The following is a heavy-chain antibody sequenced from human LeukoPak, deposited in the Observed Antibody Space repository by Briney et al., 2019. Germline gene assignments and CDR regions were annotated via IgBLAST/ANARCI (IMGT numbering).Heavy chain of an antibody. CDR1: GFTFSSYA. CDR2: ISYDGSNK. Sequence: GGSLRLSCAASGFTFSSYAMHWVRQAPGKGLEWVAVISYDGSNKYYADSVKGRFTISRDNPKNTLYLQMNSLRAEDTAVYYCASSTDGDYREFDYWGQGTLVTVSS. D-gene: IGHD4-17*01. CDR3: ASSTDGDYREFDY. V-gene: IGHV3-30-3*01. J-gene: IGHJ4*02.